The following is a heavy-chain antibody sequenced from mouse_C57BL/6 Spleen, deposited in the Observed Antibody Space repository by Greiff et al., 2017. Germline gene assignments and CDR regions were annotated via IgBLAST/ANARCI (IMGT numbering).Heavy chain of an antibody. J-gene: IGHJ2*01. V-gene: IGHV1-52*01. CDR2: IDPSDSET. CDR3: ARSRQLSCFDY. CDR1: GYTFTSYW. D-gene: IGHD3-2*02. Sequence: VQLQQPGAELVRPGSSVKLSCKASGYTFTSYWMHWVKQRPIQGLDWIGNIDPSDSETHYNQKFKDKATLTVDKSSSTAYMQLSSLTSEDSAVYYCARSRQLSCFDYWGQGTTLTVSS.